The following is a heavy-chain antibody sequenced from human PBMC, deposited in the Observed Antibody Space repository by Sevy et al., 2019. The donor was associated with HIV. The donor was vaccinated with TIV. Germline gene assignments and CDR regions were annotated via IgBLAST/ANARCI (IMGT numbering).Heavy chain of an antibody. D-gene: IGHD2-2*01. Sequence: LTCAVHDGSFSGYYWNWIRQLPGKGLEWIGEINESGITYYNPSLKSRVTISVDTSKKQFSLKLNSVTAADTAVYFCARSPPVVVVPGAPSWFDPWGQGTLVTVSS. CDR1: DGSFSGYY. J-gene: IGHJ5*02. V-gene: IGHV4-34*01. CDR2: INESGIT. CDR3: ARSPPVVVVPGAPSWFDP.